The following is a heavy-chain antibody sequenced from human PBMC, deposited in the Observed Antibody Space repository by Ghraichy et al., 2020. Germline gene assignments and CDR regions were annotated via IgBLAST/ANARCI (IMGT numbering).Heavy chain of an antibody. D-gene: IGHD4-17*01. CDR3: AKGAKIDYGDYLYYFDY. CDR2: IRYDGSNK. CDR1: GFTFSSYG. J-gene: IGHJ4*02. Sequence: GESLYISCAASGFTFSSYGMHWVRQAPGKGLEWVAFIRYDGSNKYYADSVKGRFTISRDNSKNTLYLQMNSLRAEDTAVYYCAKGAKIDYGDYLYYFDYWGQGTLVTVSS. V-gene: IGHV3-30*02.